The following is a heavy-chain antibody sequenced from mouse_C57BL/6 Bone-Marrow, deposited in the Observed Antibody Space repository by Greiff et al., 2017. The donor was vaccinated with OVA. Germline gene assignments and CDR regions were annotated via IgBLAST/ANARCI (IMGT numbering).Heavy chain of an antibody. Sequence: VMLVESGAALARPGASVKLSCKASGYTFPSSGISWVKQRTGQGLEWIGEIYPRSGNTYYNEKFQGKATLTADKSSSTAYMELRSLTSEDSAVYFCAREVGSSFYYFDYWGQGTTLTVSS. CDR1: GYTFPSSG. CDR2: IYPRSGNT. V-gene: IGHV1-81*01. CDR3: AREVGSSFYYFDY. D-gene: IGHD1-1*01. J-gene: IGHJ2*01.